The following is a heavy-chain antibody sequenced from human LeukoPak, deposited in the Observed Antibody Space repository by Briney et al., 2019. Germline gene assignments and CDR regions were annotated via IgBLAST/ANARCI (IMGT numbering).Heavy chain of an antibody. CDR2: ISYDGNTK. J-gene: IGHJ5*02. CDR1: GFTFSNYA. V-gene: IGHV3-30*04. CDR3: ARHSSRWYDGGINWFDP. Sequence: GGSLRLSCAASGFTFSNYAMHWVRRATDKGLEWVAIISYDGNTKYYVDSVKGRFTISRDNSKNTLYLQVNSLRAEDTAVYYCARHSSRWYDGGINWFDPWGQGTLVTVSS. D-gene: IGHD6-19*01.